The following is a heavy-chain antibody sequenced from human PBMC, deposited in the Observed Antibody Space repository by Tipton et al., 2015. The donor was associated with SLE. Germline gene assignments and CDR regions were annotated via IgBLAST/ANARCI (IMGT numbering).Heavy chain of an antibody. D-gene: IGHD4-17*01. CDR2: ISTSGTT. CDR3: ARDYGDYD. CDR1: GVSISSINYY. J-gene: IGHJ4*02. Sequence: TLSLTCNVSGVSISSINYYWSWIRQPAEKGLEWIGHISTSGTTNYNPSLKSRVSISIDTSKNQFSLRVASVTAADTAIYYCARDYGDYDWGQGTLVTVSS. V-gene: IGHV4-61*09.